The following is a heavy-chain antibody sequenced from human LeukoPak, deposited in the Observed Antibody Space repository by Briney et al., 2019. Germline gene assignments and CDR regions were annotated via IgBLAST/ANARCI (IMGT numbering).Heavy chain of an antibody. D-gene: IGHD4-17*01. CDR2: NSGST. Sequence: SETLSLACTVSGGSISSYYWSWIRQPPGQGLEWIGYNSGSTNYNPSLKSRVTISVDTSKNQFSLKLSSVTAADTAVYYCARDGHDYGDPTWFDPWGQGTLVTVSS. CDR3: ARDGHDYGDPTWFDP. V-gene: IGHV4-59*01. J-gene: IGHJ5*02. CDR1: GGSISSYY.